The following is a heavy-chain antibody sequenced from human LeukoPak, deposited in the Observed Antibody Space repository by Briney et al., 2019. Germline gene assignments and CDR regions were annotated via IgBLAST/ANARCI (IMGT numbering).Heavy chain of an antibody. Sequence: GGSLRLSCAASGFTVSSNYMSWVRQAPGKGLEWVSVIYSGGSTYYADSVKGRFTISRDNSKNTLYLQMNSLRAEDTAVYYCARDQGNWESYWYFDLWGRGTLVTVSS. J-gene: IGHJ2*01. CDR1: GFTVSSNY. CDR3: ARDQGNWESYWYFDL. V-gene: IGHV3-53*01. CDR2: IYSGGST. D-gene: IGHD7-27*01.